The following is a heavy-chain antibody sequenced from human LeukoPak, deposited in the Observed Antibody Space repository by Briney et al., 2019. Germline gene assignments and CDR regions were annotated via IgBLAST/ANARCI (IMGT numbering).Heavy chain of an antibody. CDR2: ISSSSSTI. CDR1: GFTFSSYG. Sequence: PGGSLRLSCAASGFTFSSYGMNWVRQAPGKGLEWVSYISSSSSTIYYADSVKGRFTISRDDAKNSLYLQMNSLRAEDTAVYYCARGKTYYDSWGQGTLVTVSS. V-gene: IGHV3-48*01. J-gene: IGHJ4*02. D-gene: IGHD3-22*01. CDR3: ARGKTYYDS.